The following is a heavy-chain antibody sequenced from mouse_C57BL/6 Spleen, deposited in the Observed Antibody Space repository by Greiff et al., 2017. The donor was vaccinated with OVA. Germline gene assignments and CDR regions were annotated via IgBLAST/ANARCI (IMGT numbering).Heavy chain of an antibody. CDR1: GYSFTGYY. Sequence: VQLKQSGPELVKPGASVKISCKASGYSFTGYYMNWVKQSPEKSLEWIGEINPSTDGTTYNQKFKAKATLTVDKSSSTAYMQLKSLTSEDSAVYYCARWVAPLPYYAMDYWGQGTSVTVSS. J-gene: IGHJ4*01. CDR3: ARWVAPLPYYAMDY. D-gene: IGHD1-1*02. CDR2: INPSTDGT. V-gene: IGHV1-42*01.